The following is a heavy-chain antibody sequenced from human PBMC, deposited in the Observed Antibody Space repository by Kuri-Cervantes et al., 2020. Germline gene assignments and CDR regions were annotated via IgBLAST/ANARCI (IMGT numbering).Heavy chain of an antibody. CDR1: GFTFSDYY. V-gene: IGHV3-11*04. Sequence: GESLKISCAASGFTFSDYYMSWIRQAPGKGLEWVSYISSSGSTIYYADSVKGRFTISRDNAKNSLYLQMNSLRAEDTAVYYCARDYSSGWLYGPRIDYWGQGTLVTVSS. CDR3: ARDYSSGWLYGPRIDY. CDR2: ISSSGSTI. D-gene: IGHD6-19*01. J-gene: IGHJ4*02.